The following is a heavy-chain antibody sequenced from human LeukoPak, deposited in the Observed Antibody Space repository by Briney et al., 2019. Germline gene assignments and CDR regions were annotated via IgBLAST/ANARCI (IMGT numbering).Heavy chain of an antibody. CDR3: ARDPVSSSWTQPYYYYGMDV. V-gene: IGHV1-18*01. CDR2: ISPYNGNT. Sequence: ASVKVSCKASGYTLTSYGISWVRQAPGQGLEWMGWISPYNGNTNYAQKFQGRVTMTTDTSTSTAYMELRSLTSDDTAVYFCARDPVSSSWTQPYYYYGMDVWGQGTTVTVSS. CDR1: GYTLTSYG. J-gene: IGHJ6*02. D-gene: IGHD6-13*01.